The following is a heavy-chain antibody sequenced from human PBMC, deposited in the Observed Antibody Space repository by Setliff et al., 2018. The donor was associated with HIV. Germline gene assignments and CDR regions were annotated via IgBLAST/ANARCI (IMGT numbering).Heavy chain of an antibody. CDR3: ASRPPYEKYLAVFDY. Sequence: GSLRLSCAASGFTFSTYWMAWVRQAPGKGPEWVANIKRDGSETYYLDSVKGRFTISRDNAKNSLYLQMNSLRAEDTAVYYCASRPPYEKYLAVFDYWGQGTLVTVSS. D-gene: IGHD3-16*01. J-gene: IGHJ4*02. CDR2: IKRDGSET. CDR1: GFTFSTYW. V-gene: IGHV3-7*01.